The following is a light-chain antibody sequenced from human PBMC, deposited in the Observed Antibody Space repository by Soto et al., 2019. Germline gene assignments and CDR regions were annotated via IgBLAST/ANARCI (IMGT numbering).Light chain of an antibody. CDR3: QQHGSSPHT. J-gene: IGKJ2*01. CDR1: QSVSTN. V-gene: IGKV3-20*01. CDR2: GAS. Sequence: EIVLTQSPATLSLSPGERATLSCRVSQSVSTNLAWYQQKPGQAPRLLIYGASNRATGIPDRFSGSGSGTDFTLTISRLEPEDFAVYYCQQHGSSPHTFGQGAKLEIK.